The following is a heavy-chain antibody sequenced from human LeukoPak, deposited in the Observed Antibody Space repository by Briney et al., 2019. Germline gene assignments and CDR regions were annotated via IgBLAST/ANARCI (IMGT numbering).Heavy chain of an antibody. Sequence: PSETLSLTCTVSGGSISSGSYYWSWIRQPAGKGLEWIGRIYTSGSTNYNPSLKSRVTISVDTSKNQFSLKLSSVTAADTAVYYCARAGGWELLGYYFDYWGQGTLVTVSS. V-gene: IGHV4-61*02. D-gene: IGHD1-26*01. CDR2: IYTSGST. J-gene: IGHJ4*02. CDR3: ARAGGWELLGYYFDY. CDR1: GGSISSGSYY.